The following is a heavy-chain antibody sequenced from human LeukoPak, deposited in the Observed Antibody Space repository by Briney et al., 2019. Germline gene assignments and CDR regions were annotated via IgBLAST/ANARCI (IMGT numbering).Heavy chain of an antibody. D-gene: IGHD5-24*01. Sequence: ASVKVSCKASGYTFIGYYMHWVRQAPGQGLEWMGWINPHSGGTNSEQNFQGRVTMSRDTSISTVYMELSRLRSDETALYYCAREGVIGDGYNFFDYWGQGTLVTVSS. V-gene: IGHV1-2*02. CDR1: GYTFIGYY. CDR2: INPHSGGT. CDR3: AREGVIGDGYNFFDY. J-gene: IGHJ4*02.